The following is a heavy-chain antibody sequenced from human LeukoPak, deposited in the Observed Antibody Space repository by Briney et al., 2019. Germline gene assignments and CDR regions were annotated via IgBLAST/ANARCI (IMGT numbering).Heavy chain of an antibody. CDR1: GGSISSGDY. D-gene: IGHD2-2*02. CDR2: IHHGGST. Sequence: SETLSLTCAVSGGSISSGDYWSWVRQPPGKGLEWIGQIHHGGSTNYNPSLKSRVTISVDTSKNQFSLKLSSVTAADTAVYYCARGAYCSSTSCYMVRGVIIDMVEGGFDYWGQGTLVTVSS. CDR3: ARGAYCSSTSCYMVRGVIIDMVEGGFDY. V-gene: IGHV4-4*02. J-gene: IGHJ4*02.